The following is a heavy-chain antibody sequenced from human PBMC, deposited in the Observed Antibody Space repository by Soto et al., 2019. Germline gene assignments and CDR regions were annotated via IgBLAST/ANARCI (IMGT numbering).Heavy chain of an antibody. Sequence: SETLSLTCTVSGGSINTGGYYGGWIRHLPGEGLEWIGHIFYTGTAYYNPSLRSRVTVSIDTSANQFSLHMYSVTAADTAMYYCARRLDDTPETFFNWFDLWGQGILVAVSS. CDR3: ARRLDDTPETFFNWFDL. D-gene: IGHD2-15*01. J-gene: IGHJ5*02. CDR1: GGSINTGGYY. V-gene: IGHV4-31*03. CDR2: IFYTGTA.